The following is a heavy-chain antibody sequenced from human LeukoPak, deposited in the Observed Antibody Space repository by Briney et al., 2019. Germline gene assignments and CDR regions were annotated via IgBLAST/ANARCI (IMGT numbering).Heavy chain of an antibody. CDR3: AKDLCSSSTCTFDY. V-gene: IGHV3-33*06. J-gene: IGHJ4*02. Sequence: GGSLRLSCGASGLSVSKYAMHWVRQAPGEGLEWVAVIWYDSSKEYYLDSVKGRFTISRDNSKNTLYLQMNSLRAEDTAVYYCAKDLCSSSTCTFDYWGQGTLVTVSS. D-gene: IGHD2-2*01. CDR1: GLSVSKYA. CDR2: IWYDSSKE.